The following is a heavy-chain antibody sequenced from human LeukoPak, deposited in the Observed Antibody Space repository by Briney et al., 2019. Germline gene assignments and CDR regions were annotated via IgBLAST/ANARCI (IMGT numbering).Heavy chain of an antibody. J-gene: IGHJ4*02. Sequence: GASVKVSCKASGGTFSSYAISWVRQAPGQGLEWMGRIIHILGIANYAQKFQGRVTITADKSTSTAYMELSSLRSEDTAVYYCARAPSRNFGFDYWGQGTLVTVSS. CDR2: IIHILGIA. CDR3: ARAPSRNFGFDY. CDR1: GGTFSSYA. V-gene: IGHV1-69*04. D-gene: IGHD3-3*01.